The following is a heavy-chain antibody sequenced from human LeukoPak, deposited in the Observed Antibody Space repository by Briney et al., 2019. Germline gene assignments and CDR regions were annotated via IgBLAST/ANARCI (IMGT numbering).Heavy chain of an antibody. CDR3: ARSYDFWSGYCMGY. CDR1: GYTFTSYD. J-gene: IGHJ4*02. CDR2: INPNSGGT. V-gene: IGHV1-2*02. D-gene: IGHD3-3*01. Sequence: ASVTVSFKASGYTFTSYDINWVRQATGQGLEWMGWINPNSGGTNYAQKFQGRVTMTRDTSISTAYMELSRLRSDDTAVYYCARSYDFWSGYCMGYWGQGTLVTVSS.